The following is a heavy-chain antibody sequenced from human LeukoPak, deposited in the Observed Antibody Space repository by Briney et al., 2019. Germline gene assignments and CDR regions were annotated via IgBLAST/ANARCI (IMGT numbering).Heavy chain of an antibody. CDR3: ARRPSYDFWTGYYRGYFDS. CDR2: MFYSGNN. J-gene: IGHJ4*02. Sequence: PGGSLRLSCAASGFTFSSYAMSWVRQPPGKGLEWIGSMFYSGNNHYNPSLKSRVTISADTSKNQFSLDLSSVTAADTAVYYCARRPSYDFWTGYYRGYFDSWGQGTLVTVSS. V-gene: IGHV4-39*01. D-gene: IGHD3-3*01. CDR1: GFTFSSYA.